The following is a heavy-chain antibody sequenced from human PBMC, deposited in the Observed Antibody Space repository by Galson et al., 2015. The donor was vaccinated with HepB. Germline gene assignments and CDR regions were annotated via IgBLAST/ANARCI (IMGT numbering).Heavy chain of an antibody. J-gene: IGHJ4*02. D-gene: IGHD3-10*01. CDR2: IYHSGST. CDR3: ARGVAPMAYFDY. Sequence: TLSLTCAVSGGSISSGDYSWSWIRQPPGTGLEWIGYIYHSGSTYYNPSLKSRVTISVDRSKNQFSLKLSSMTAADTAVYYCARGVAPMAYFDYWGQGTLVTVS. V-gene: IGHV4-30-2*01. CDR1: GGSISSGDYS.